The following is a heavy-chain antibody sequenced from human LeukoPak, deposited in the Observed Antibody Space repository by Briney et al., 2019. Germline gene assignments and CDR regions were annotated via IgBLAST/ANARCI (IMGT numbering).Heavy chain of an antibody. CDR3: ARETTTIFGVVPYYFDY. CDR2: GSSTSSYK. V-gene: IGHV3-21*01. Sequence: GRSLRLSCAASGFTFSSYTMSWVRQAPGRGLEWVSSGSSTSSYKYYADSVKGRFTISRDNAKNSLYLQMNSLRAEDTAVYYCARETTTIFGVVPYYFDYWGQGTLVTVSS. D-gene: IGHD3-3*01. J-gene: IGHJ4*02. CDR1: GFTFSSYT.